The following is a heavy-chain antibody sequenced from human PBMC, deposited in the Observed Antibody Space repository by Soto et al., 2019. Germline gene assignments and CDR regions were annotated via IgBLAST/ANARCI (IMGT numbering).Heavy chain of an antibody. V-gene: IGHV3-53*01. Sequence: GGSLRLSCAASGFTVNTKYMSWVRQAPGKGLEWVSVIYDSGATYYADSVKGRFTISRDNSKNTLYLQMNSLRAEDAAVYHCARGRGSAWFNFGYWGQGTRVTVSS. CDR1: GFTVNTKY. CDR3: ARGRGSAWFNFGY. D-gene: IGHD6-13*01. CDR2: IYDSGAT. J-gene: IGHJ4*02.